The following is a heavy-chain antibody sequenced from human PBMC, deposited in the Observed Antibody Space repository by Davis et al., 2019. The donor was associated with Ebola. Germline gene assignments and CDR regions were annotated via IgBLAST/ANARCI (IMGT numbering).Heavy chain of an antibody. J-gene: IGHJ5*02. CDR1: GGSISSSSYY. V-gene: IGHV4-39*07. Sequence: SETLSLTCTVSGGSISSSSYYWGWIRQPPGKGLEWIGSIYYSGSTYYNPSLKSRVTISVDTSKNQFSLKLSSVTAADTAVYYCARGSSGWYGNWFDPWGQGTLVTVSS. D-gene: IGHD6-19*01. CDR3: ARGSSGWYGNWFDP. CDR2: IYYSGST.